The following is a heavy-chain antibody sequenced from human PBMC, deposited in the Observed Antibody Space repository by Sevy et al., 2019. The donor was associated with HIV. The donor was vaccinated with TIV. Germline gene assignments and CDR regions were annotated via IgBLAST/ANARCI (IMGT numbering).Heavy chain of an antibody. V-gene: IGHV4-59*08. D-gene: IGHD2-2*01. J-gene: IGHJ4*02. Sequence: SETLSLICSVSDDSINSYYWSWIRQPPGKGLEWIGYIYNNIGSTSYNPSLTSRFTISVNTSKNRFSLKLTSVTAADTAVYYCAGGAVVIGTAATPVLDFWGLGSLVTVSS. CDR2: IYNNIGST. CDR3: AGGAVVIGTAATPVLDF. CDR1: DDSINSYY.